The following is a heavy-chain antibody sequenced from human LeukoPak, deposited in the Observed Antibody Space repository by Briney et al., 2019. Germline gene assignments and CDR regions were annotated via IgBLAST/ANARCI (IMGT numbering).Heavy chain of an antibody. J-gene: IGHJ4*02. V-gene: IGHV1-2*02. CDR2: INPNSGGT. D-gene: IGHD3-22*01. CDR3: ATPNYYDSSGYYDY. CDR1: GYTFTGYY. Sequence: GASVKVSYTASGYTFTGYYMHWVRQAPGQGLEWMGWINPNSGGTNFAQRFQGRVTMTRDTSISTAYMELSRLRSDDTAMYYCATPNYYDSSGYYDYWGQGTLVTVSS.